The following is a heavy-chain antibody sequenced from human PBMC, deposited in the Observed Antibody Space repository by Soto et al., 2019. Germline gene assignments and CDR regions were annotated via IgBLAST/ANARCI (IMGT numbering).Heavy chain of an antibody. D-gene: IGHD3-10*01. V-gene: IGHV3-15*01. CDR2: IKSKTDGGTT. Sequence: EVQLVESGGGLVKPGGSLRLSCAASGFTFSNAWMSWVRQAPGKGLEWVGRIKSKTDGGTTDYAAPVKGRFTISRDDSKNTLYLQMNSLKTEDTAVYYCTTDRFGELLFDYYYYGMDVWGQGTTFTVSS. J-gene: IGHJ6*02. CDR3: TTDRFGELLFDYYYYGMDV. CDR1: GFTFSNAW.